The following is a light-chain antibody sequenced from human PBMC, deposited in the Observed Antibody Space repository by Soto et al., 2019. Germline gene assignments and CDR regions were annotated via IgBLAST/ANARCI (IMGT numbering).Light chain of an antibody. CDR1: SSNIGAGYD. V-gene: IGLV1-40*01. CDR2: DNN. CDR3: QSYDSSLSGYV. Sequence: QSVLTQPPSVSGAPGQRVTISCTGSSSNIGAGYDVHWYQQLPGTAPKLLIYDNNHRPSGVPDRFSGSKSGTSASLAITGLQVEDETDYYCQSYDSSLSGYVFGTGTKLTVL. J-gene: IGLJ1*01.